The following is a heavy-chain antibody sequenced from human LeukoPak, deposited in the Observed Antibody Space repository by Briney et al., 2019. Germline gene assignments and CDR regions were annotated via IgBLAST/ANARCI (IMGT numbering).Heavy chain of an antibody. CDR2: INYSGST. Sequence: PSETLSLTCAVYGGSFSGYYWSWIRQPPGKGLEWIGEINYSGSTNYNPSLKSRVTISVDTSKNQFSLKLSSVTAADTAVYYCARGRGSAYYYGSGSRYFDYWGQGTLVTVSS. CDR3: ARGRGSAYYYGSGSRYFDY. CDR1: GGSFSGYY. J-gene: IGHJ4*02. D-gene: IGHD3-10*01. V-gene: IGHV4-34*01.